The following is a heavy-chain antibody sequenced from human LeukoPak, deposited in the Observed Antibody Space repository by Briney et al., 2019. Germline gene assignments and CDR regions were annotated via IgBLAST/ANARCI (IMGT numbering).Heavy chain of an antibody. D-gene: IGHD4-17*01. CDR3: ARGLTTVTTAEDDAFDI. Sequence: GASVKVSCKASGYTFTSYGISWARQAPGQGLEWMGWISAYNGNTNYAQKLQGRVTMTTDTSTSTAYMELRSLRSDDTAVYYCARGLTTVTTAEDDAFDIWGQGTMVTVSS. V-gene: IGHV1-18*01. J-gene: IGHJ3*02. CDR1: GYTFTSYG. CDR2: ISAYNGNT.